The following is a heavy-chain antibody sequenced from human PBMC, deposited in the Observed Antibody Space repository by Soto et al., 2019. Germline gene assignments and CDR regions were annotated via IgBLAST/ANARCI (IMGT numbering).Heavy chain of an antibody. CDR3: ARHSYSHNWFDP. Sequence: SETLSLTCTVSGGSISSSSYYWGWIRQPPGKGLERIGGIYYSGSTYYNPSLKSRVTISVDTSKNQFSLKLSSVTAADTAVYYCARHSYSHNWFDPWGQGTLVTVSS. V-gene: IGHV4-39*01. D-gene: IGHD2-21*01. CDR1: GGSISSSSYY. J-gene: IGHJ5*02. CDR2: IYYSGST.